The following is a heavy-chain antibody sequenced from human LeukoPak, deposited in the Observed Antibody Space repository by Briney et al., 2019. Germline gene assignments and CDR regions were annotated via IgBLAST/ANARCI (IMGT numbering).Heavy chain of an antibody. CDR3: ATGSSGWYPLDY. Sequence: PGGSLRLSCAASGFTVSSNYMSWVRQAPGKGLEWVSVIYSGGSTYYADSVKGRFTISRDNSKNTLYLQRNSLRAEDTAVYYCATGSSGWYPLDYWGQGTLVTVSS. D-gene: IGHD6-19*01. CDR2: IYSGGST. CDR1: GFTVSSNY. V-gene: IGHV3-53*01. J-gene: IGHJ4*02.